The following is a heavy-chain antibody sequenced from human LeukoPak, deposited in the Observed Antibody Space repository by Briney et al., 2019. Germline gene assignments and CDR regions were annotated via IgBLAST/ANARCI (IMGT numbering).Heavy chain of an antibody. V-gene: IGHV3-23*01. Sequence: GGSLRLSCVASGFTFSSHAMNWVRQAPGKGLEWVSAIRNNGASTYYADSVKGRFTISRDNSKKTLYLQMNSLRAEDTAVYYCAKDRQTYHVNHAFDIWGQGAMVTVSS. CDR2: IRNNGAST. CDR1: GFTFSSHA. CDR3: AKDRQTYHVNHAFDI. D-gene: IGHD1-14*01. J-gene: IGHJ3*02.